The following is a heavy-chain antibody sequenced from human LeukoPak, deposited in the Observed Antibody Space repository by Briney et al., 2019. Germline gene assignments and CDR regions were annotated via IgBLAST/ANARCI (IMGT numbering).Heavy chain of an antibody. V-gene: IGHV3-21*01. CDR2: ISSGSSYM. CDR3: ARAYSSSWYVYWYFDL. J-gene: IGHJ2*01. CDR1: GFSFSDYL. Sequence: GGSLRLSCVVSGFSFSDYLMSWVRQAPGKGLEWVSSISSGSSYMYYTDSVKGRFTISRDNAKNSVYLQMNSLRAEDTAVYYCARAYSSSWYVYWYFDLWGRGTLVTVSS. D-gene: IGHD6-13*01.